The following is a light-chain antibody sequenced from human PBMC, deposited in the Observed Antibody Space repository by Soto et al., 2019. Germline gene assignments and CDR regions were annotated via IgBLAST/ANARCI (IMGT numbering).Light chain of an antibody. Sequence: QSVLTQPPSVSAAPGQKVTISCSGSRSNIGRKYVSWYQQLPGTAPRLLIYDDNKRPAGIPDRFSASKSGTSATLVITGLQTGDEADYYCGTWDTSLTLVIFGGGTKVTVL. CDR3: GTWDTSLTLVI. CDR1: RSNIGRKY. J-gene: IGLJ2*01. V-gene: IGLV1-51*01. CDR2: DDN.